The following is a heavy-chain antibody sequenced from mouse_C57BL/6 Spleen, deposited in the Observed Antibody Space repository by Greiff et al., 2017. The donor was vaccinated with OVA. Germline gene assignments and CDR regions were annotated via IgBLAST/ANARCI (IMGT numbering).Heavy chain of an antibody. D-gene: IGHD1-1*01. J-gene: IGHJ1*03. V-gene: IGHV5-9*01. CDR2: ISGGGGNT. CDR1: GFTFSSYT. CDR3: ARRGYGSSYGYFDV. Sequence: DVHLVESGGGLVKPGGSLKLSCAASGFTFSSYTMSWVRQTPEKRLEWVATISGGGGNTYYPDRVKGRFTISRDNAKNTLYLQMSRLRSEDTALYYCARRGYGSSYGYFDVWGTGTTVTVSS.